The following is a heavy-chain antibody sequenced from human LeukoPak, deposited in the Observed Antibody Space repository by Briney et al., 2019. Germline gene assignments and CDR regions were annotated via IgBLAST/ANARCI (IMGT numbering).Heavy chain of an antibody. D-gene: IGHD3-22*01. CDR2: IYYSGST. V-gene: IGHV4-39*07. J-gene: IGHJ4*02. CDR3: ARIRWGSGYAQLDY. Sequence: SETLSLTCTVSGGSISSSSYYWGWIRQPPGKGLEWIGSIYYSGSTYYNPSLESRVTISVDTSKNQFSLKLSSVTAADTAVYYCARIRWGSGYAQLDYWGQGTLVTVSS. CDR1: GGSISSSSYY.